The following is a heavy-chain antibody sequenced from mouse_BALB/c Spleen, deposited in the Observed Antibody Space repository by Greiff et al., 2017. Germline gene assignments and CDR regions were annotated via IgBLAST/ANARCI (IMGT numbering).Heavy chain of an antibody. CDR2: INPSTGYT. CDR3: ARLGLLRYFDY. J-gene: IGHJ2*01. Sequence: VQLQESGAELAKPGASVKMSCKASGYTFTSYWMHWVKQRPGQGLEWIGYINPSTGYTEYNQKFKDKATLTADKSSSTAYMQLSSLTSEDSAVYYCARLGLLRYFDYWGQGTTLTVSS. V-gene: IGHV1-7*01. CDR1: GYTFTSYW. D-gene: IGHD1-1*01.